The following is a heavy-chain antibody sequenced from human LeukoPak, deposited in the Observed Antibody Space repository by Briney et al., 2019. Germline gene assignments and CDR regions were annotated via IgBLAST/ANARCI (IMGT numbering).Heavy chain of an antibody. V-gene: IGHV3-53*01. CDR2: IYSGGST. Sequence: TGGSLRLSCAASGLTVSSNSMSWVRQAPGKGLEWVSFIYSGGSTYYADSVKGRFTISRDNSKNTLYLQMNSLRADDTAVYYCAKDLHYGSADYWGQGTLVTVSS. CDR1: GLTVSSNS. D-gene: IGHD3-10*01. J-gene: IGHJ4*02. CDR3: AKDLHYGSADY.